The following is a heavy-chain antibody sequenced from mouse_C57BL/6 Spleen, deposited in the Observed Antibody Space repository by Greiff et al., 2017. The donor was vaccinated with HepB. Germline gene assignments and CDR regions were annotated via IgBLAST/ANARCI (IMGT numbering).Heavy chain of an antibody. CDR1: GYTFTDYY. V-gene: IGHV1-76*01. Sequence: LVESGAELVRPGASVKLSCKASGYTFTDYYINWVKQRPGQGLEWIARIYPGSGNTYYNEKFKGKATLTAEKSSSTAYMQLSSLTSEDSAVYFCARGRLLQGDYWGQGTTLTVSS. J-gene: IGHJ2*01. D-gene: IGHD1-1*01. CDR3: ARGRLLQGDY. CDR2: IYPGSGNT.